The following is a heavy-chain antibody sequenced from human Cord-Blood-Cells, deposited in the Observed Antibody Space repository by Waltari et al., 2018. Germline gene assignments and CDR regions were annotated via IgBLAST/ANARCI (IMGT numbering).Heavy chain of an antibody. D-gene: IGHD4-17*01. CDR3: ARDRHDYGDYADWFDP. J-gene: IGHJ5*02. CDR2: IYYSGST. V-gene: IGHV4-30-4*01. CDR1: GGSISSGDYY. Sequence: QVQLQESGPGLVKPSQTLSLTCTVSGGSISSGDYYWSWIRPPPGKGLEWIGYIYYSGSTYYNPSLKSRVTISVDTSKNQFSLKLSSVTAADTAVYYCARDRHDYGDYADWFDPWGQGTLVTVSS.